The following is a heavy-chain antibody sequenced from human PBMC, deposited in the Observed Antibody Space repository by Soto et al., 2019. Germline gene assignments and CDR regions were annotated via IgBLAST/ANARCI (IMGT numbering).Heavy chain of an antibody. D-gene: IGHD3-3*01. J-gene: IGHJ5*02. Sequence: ASVKVSCKASGYTFTSYGISWVRQSPGQGREWMGWISAYNGNTNYAQKLQGRVTMTTDTSTITAYMELRSLRSDDTAVDYMAREGNFCSGPCAQRWYAPGAQGTRVAASA. CDR2: ISAYNGNT. V-gene: IGHV1-18*04. CDR1: GYTFTSYG. CDR3: AREGNFCSGPCAQRWYAP.